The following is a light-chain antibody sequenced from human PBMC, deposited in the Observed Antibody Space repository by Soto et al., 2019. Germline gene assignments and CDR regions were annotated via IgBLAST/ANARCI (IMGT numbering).Light chain of an antibody. CDR2: GSS. Sequence: EIVLTQSPATLSVSPGERATLSCRATETVSTNLAWFQRKAGQPPRLLIYGSSTRATGVPDRFSGSGSGTELVITISSMKPEDVEVYYCQKYSNWPHAITLGQGKRLEIK. CDR3: QKYSNWPHAIT. J-gene: IGKJ5*01. V-gene: IGKV3-15*01. CDR1: ETVSTN.